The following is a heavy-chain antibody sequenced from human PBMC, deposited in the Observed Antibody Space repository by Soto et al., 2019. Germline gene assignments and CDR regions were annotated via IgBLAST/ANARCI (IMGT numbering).Heavy chain of an antibody. D-gene: IGHD2-8*02. J-gene: IGHJ4*02. CDR2: INHSGST. CDR3: ARDKITGLFDY. V-gene: IGHV4-34*01. CDR1: GGSFSGYY. Sequence: SETLSLTCAVYGGSFSGYYWTWIRQPPGMGLEWIGEINHSGSTNYNPSLKSRVTISVDTSMNQFSLKLTSVTAADTAVYYCARDKITGLFDYWGQGTLVTVSS.